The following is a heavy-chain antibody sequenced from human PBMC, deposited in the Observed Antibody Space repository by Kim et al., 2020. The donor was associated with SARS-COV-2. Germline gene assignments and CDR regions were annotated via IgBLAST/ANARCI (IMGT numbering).Heavy chain of an antibody. CDR1: GGSISSSGYY. V-gene: IGHV4-39*01. CDR3: ARHHVGITMIVVVAARFDP. D-gene: IGHD3-22*01. Sequence: SETLSLTCTVSGGSISSSGYYWGWIRQPPGKGLEWIGSIYYSGSTYYNPSLKSRVTISVDTSKNQFSLKLSSVTAADTAVYHCARHHVGITMIVVVAARFDPWGQGTLVTVSS. CDR2: IYYSGST. J-gene: IGHJ5*02.